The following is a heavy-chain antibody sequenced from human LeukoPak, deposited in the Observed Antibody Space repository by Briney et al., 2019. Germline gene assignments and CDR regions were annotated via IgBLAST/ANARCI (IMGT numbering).Heavy chain of an antibody. J-gene: IGHJ3*02. D-gene: IGHD3-10*01. CDR1: GGTFSSYT. Sequence: GASVKVSCKASGGTFSSYTISWVRQAPGQGLEWMGRIIPIFGIANYAQKFQGRVTITADKSTSTAYMELSSLRSEDTAVYYCAREGKGYYGSSGDAFDIWGQGTMVTVSS. CDR2: IIPIFGIA. V-gene: IGHV1-69*04. CDR3: AREGKGYYGSSGDAFDI.